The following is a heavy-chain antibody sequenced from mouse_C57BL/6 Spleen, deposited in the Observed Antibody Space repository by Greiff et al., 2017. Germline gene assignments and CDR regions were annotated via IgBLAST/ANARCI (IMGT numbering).Heavy chain of an antibody. Sequence: DVKLVESGGGLVKPGGSLKLSCAASGFTFSSYAMSWVRQTPEKRLEWVATISDGGSYTYYPDNVKGRFTISRDNAKNNLYLQMSHLKSEDTAMYYCARRGDGYSDYWGQAPLSQSPQ. D-gene: IGHD2-3*01. CDR2: ISDGGSYT. J-gene: IGHJ2*01. CDR1: GFTFSSYA. CDR3: ARRGDGYSDY. V-gene: IGHV5-4*03.